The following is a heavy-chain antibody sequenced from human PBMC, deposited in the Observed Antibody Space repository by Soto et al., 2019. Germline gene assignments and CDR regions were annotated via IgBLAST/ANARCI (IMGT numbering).Heavy chain of an antibody. CDR3: ARGLEAAGRRNWFDP. Sequence: KPSETLSLTCAVYGGSFSGYYWSWIRQPPGKGLEWIGEINHSGSTNYNPSLKSRVTISVDTSKNQFSLKLSSVTAADTAVYYCARGLEAAGRRNWFDPWGQGTLVTVSS. V-gene: IGHV4-34*01. J-gene: IGHJ5*02. CDR1: GGSFSGYY. CDR2: INHSGST. D-gene: IGHD6-13*01.